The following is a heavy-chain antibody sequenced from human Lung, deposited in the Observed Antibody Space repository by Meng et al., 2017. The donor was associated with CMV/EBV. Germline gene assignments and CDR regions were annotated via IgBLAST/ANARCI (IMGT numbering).Heavy chain of an antibody. CDR3: ARDGSLGYCSSTSCYGAGWFDP. Sequence: AXVXVSXXASGYTFTSYYMHWVRQAPGQGLEWMGWINPNSGGTNYAQKFQGRVTMTRDTSISTAYMELSRLRSDDAAVYYCARDGSLGYCSSTSCYGAGWFDPWGQGXLVTVSS. V-gene: IGHV1-2*02. CDR1: GYTFTSYY. D-gene: IGHD2-2*01. J-gene: IGHJ5*02. CDR2: INPNSGGT.